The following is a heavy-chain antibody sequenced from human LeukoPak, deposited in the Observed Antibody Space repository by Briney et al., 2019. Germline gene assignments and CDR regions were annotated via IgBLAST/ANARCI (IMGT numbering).Heavy chain of an antibody. CDR1: GFTVSSTY. CDR3: ARDEY. J-gene: IGHJ4*02. V-gene: IGHV3-53*01. CDR2: IYGGDST. Sequence: PGGSLRLSCAASGFTVSSTYMSWVRQAPGKGLEWVSLIYGGDSTYYADSVKGRFTMSSVNSKNTLYLQMDSLRAEDTAMYYCARDEYWGQGTLVTVSS.